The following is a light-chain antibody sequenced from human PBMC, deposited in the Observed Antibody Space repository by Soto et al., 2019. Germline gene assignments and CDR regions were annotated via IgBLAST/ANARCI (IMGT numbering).Light chain of an antibody. J-gene: IGKJ1*01. CDR3: QQFDGSLWT. V-gene: IGKV3-20*01. CDR2: DAS. Sequence: EILLTQSPGTLSLSPGERATLSCRASQSVSSTHLAWYQQKPGQAPRLLIYDASTRDTGIPDRFSGSGSGTDCTLPISRLEPEDFSVYCCQQFDGSLWTFGPGTKVDIK. CDR1: QSVSSTH.